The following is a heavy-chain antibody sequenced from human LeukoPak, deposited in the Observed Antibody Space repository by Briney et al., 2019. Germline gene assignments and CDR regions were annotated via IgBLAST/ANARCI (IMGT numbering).Heavy chain of an antibody. J-gene: IGHJ5*02. CDR3: ARPGLGYSYGYPYH. V-gene: IGHV1-46*01. D-gene: IGHD5-18*01. CDR1: GYTFITYY. Sequence: ASVKVSCKASGYTFITYYMHWVRQAPGQGLEWMGIINPNSRSTLYAQKFQGRVTMTGDTSTSTVYMELSSLRSEDTAVYYCARPGLGYSYGYPYHWGQGTLVTVSS. CDR2: INPNSRST.